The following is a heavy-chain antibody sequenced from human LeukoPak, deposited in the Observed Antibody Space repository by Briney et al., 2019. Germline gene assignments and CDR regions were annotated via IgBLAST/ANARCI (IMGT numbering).Heavy chain of an antibody. CDR2: IYYSWTT. Sequence: SETLSLTCTVSGDSVSSSSYYWGWIRQPPGGGLGWIVSIYYSWTTYYNPSLTRRVTISVDTSRNQFSLILTSVTAADTAFYYCARHQYANNWFDPWGQGVLVTVSS. CDR1: GDSVSSSSYY. V-gene: IGHV4-39*01. J-gene: IGHJ5*02. CDR3: ARHQYANNWFDP. D-gene: IGHD2-8*01.